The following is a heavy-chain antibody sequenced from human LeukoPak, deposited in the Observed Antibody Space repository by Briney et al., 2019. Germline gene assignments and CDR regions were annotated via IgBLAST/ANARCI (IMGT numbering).Heavy chain of an antibody. J-gene: IGHJ5*02. CDR1: GGSISGYY. CDR2: IYYSGST. CDR3: ARGCSAGTPHNWFDP. Sequence: SETLSLTCTVSGGSISGYYWSWIRQPPGKGLEWIGYIYYSGSTNYNPSLKSRVTISVDTSKNQFSLKLSSVTAADKAVYYCARGCSAGTPHNWFDPWGQGTLVTVSS. D-gene: IGHD6-13*01. V-gene: IGHV4-59*01.